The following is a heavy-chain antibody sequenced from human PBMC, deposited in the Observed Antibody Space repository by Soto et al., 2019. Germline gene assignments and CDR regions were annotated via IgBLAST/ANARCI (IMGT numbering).Heavy chain of an antibody. Sequence: GGSLRLSCAASGCTFSSYDMNCVRQTQEVGLEWVSSLSSTISYTHYADSVKGRFTISRDTANNSLFLQMNSLRAEDTAVYYCGRTNRGGVGISGHVHLEHWGQGTQVPVSS. CDR3: GRTNRGGVGISGHVHLEH. D-gene: IGHD7-27*01. V-gene: IGHV3-21*01. J-gene: IGHJ5*02. CDR2: LSSTISYT. CDR1: GCTFSSYD.